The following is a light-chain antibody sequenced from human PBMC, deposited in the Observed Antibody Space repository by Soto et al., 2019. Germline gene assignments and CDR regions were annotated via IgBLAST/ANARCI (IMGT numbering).Light chain of an antibody. J-gene: IGKJ1*01. CDR3: QQYDRSPWT. Sequence: EIVLTQSPGTLSLSPGERATLSCRASQSVSSSFLAWYQHKPGQAPRLLIYGASSRATGIPDRFSGGGSGTDFPLTISRLEPEDFAVYCCQQYDRSPWTFGQGTKVEIK. CDR2: GAS. V-gene: IGKV3-20*01. CDR1: QSVSSSF.